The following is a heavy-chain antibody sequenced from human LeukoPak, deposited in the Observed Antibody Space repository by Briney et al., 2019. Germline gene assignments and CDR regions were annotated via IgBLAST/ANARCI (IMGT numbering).Heavy chain of an antibody. V-gene: IGHV1-2*02. CDR1: GGTFSSYA. CDR3: ARSDSSSWHLDY. D-gene: IGHD6-13*01. Sequence: AASVKVSCKASGGTFSSYAISWVRQAPGQGLEWMGWINPNSGGTNYAQKFQGRVTMTRDTSISTAYMELSRLRSDDTAVYYCARSDSSSWHLDYWGQGTLVTVSS. CDR2: INPNSGGT. J-gene: IGHJ4*02.